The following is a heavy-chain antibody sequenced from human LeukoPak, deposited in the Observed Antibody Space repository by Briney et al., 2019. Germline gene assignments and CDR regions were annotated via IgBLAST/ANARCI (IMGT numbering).Heavy chain of an antibody. V-gene: IGHV3-7*01. CDR1: GGTFSSYA. D-gene: IGHD3-3*01. CDR3: ARACYDFWSGYLDYYYYYYMDV. CDR2: IKQDGSEK. Sequence: SCKASGGTFSSYAISWVRQAPGKGLEWVANIKQDGSEKYYVDSVKGRFTISRDNAKNSLYLQMNSLRAEDTAVYYCARACYDFWSGYLDYYYYYYMDVWGKGTTVTVSS. J-gene: IGHJ6*03.